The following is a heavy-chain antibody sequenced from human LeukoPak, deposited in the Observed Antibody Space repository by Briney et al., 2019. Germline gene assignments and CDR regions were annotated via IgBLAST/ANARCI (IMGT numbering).Heavy chain of an antibody. Sequence: GGSLRLSCAASGFTFSSYGMHWVRQAPGKGLEWVAVIWYDGSNKYYADSVKGRFTISRDNSKNTLYLQMNSLRAEDTAVYYCARARKSSCGSGSYIDYWGQGTLVTVSS. V-gene: IGHV3-33*01. CDR2: IWYDGSNK. J-gene: IGHJ4*02. CDR3: ARARKSSCGSGSYIDY. D-gene: IGHD3-10*01. CDR1: GFTFSSYG.